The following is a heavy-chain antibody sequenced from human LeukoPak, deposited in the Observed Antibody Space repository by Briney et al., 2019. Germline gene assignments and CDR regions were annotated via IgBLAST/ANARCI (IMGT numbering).Heavy chain of an antibody. CDR1: DGSISNYY. CDR3: ARGMGGNWNARYYYYMDL. D-gene: IGHD1-1*01. V-gene: IGHV4-59*01. J-gene: IGHJ6*03. Sequence: PSETLSLTCTVSDGSISNYYCSWLRQPPGKGLEWIGYIYYSGSTNYNPSLKSRVTISVDTSKNQFSLKLSSVTAADTAVYYCARGMGGNWNARYYYYMDLWGKGTTVTVSS. CDR2: IYYSGST.